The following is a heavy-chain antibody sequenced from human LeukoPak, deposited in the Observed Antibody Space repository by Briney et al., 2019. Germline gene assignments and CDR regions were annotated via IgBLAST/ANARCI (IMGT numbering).Heavy chain of an antibody. CDR2: IDSGGGAT. CDR3: AKGYYEIHDAFDI. D-gene: IGHD3-9*01. V-gene: IGHV3-48*02. J-gene: IGHJ3*02. Sequence: PGGSLRLSCAASGFTFSAYSMNWVRQAPGKGLEWISFIDSGGGATYYADSVKGRFTISRDNAKNSLYLQMNGLRDEDTADYYCAKGYYEIHDAFDIWGQGTMVTVSS. CDR1: GFTFSAYS.